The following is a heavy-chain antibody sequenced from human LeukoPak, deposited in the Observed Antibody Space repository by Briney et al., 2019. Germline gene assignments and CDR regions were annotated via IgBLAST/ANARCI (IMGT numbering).Heavy chain of an antibody. CDR1: GGTFSSYA. J-gene: IGHJ6*03. CDR3: ASSLPSSVGATPYYYYMDV. D-gene: IGHD1-26*01. Sequence: SVKVSCKASGGTFSSYAISWVRQAPGQGLEWMGGIIPIFGTANYAQKFQGRITITTDESTSTAYMELSSLRSEDTAVYYCASSLPSSVGATPYYYYMDVWGKGTTVTVSS. CDR2: IIPIFGTA. V-gene: IGHV1-69*05.